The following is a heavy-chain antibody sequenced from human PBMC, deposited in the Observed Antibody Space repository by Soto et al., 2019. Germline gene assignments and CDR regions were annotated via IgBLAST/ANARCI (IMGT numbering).Heavy chain of an antibody. CDR2: IIPILGIA. V-gene: IGHV1-69*08. J-gene: IGHJ4*02. Sequence: QVQLVQSGAEVKKPGSSVKVSCKASGGTFSSYTISWVRQAPGQGLEWMGRIIPILGIANYAQKFQGRVTITADKSTSTAYMELSTLRSEATAVYYCATDRAPYYYGSGSYYDLGYWGQGTLVTVSS. CDR3: ATDRAPYYYGSGSYYDLGY. D-gene: IGHD3-10*01. CDR1: GGTFSSYT.